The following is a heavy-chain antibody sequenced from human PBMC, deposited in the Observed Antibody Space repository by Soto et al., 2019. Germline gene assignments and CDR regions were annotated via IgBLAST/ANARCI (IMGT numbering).Heavy chain of an antibody. Sequence: QVQLVESGGGVVQPGRSLRLSCAASGFTFSSYGMHWVRQAPGKGLEWVAVIWYDGSNKYYADSVKGRFTISRDNSKNTLYLQMNSLRAEDTAVYYCASLEITSYGMDVCGQGTTVTVSS. CDR3: ASLEITSYGMDV. CDR2: IWYDGSNK. CDR1: GFTFSSYG. D-gene: IGHD1-20*01. V-gene: IGHV3-33*01. J-gene: IGHJ6*02.